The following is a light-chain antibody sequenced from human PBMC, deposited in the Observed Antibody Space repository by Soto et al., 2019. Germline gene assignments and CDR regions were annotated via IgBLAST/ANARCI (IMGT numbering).Light chain of an antibody. CDR1: TSDVGGYIS. Sequence: QSALTQPASVSGSPGQSVTISCTGTTSDVGGYISVSWYQQHPGKAPKLMIYEVSNRPSGVSNRFSGSKSGDTASLTISGLQADDEADYYCATWDDSLNGVVFGGGTKLTVL. CDR2: EVS. J-gene: IGLJ2*01. CDR3: ATWDDSLNGVV. V-gene: IGLV2-14*01.